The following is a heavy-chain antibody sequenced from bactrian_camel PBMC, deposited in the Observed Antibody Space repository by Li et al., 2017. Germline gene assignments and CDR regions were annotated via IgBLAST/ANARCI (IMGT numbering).Heavy chain of an antibody. CDR2: INVGGSKT. CDR3: ATEEGDALAYHLN. CDR1: GFTFSSYV. J-gene: IGHJ4*01. D-gene: IGHD5*01. Sequence: VQLVESGGGLVQPGGSLKLSCAASGFTFSSYVMSWVRQAPGKGLEWVSGINVGGSKTYYADSVKGRFTISRDNPKNTVSLQMNSLKPEDTAAYYCATEEGDALAYHLNWGQGTQVTVS. V-gene: IGHV3S40*01.